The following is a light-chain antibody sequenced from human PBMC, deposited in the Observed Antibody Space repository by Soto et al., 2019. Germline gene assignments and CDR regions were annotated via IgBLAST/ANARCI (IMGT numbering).Light chain of an antibody. V-gene: IGKV3-15*01. CDR3: QQYNSWVT. J-gene: IGKJ4*01. Sequence: EIVLTQCPVTLSVSPGERATLSCRASQSISTTLVWYQQKPGQAPRLLIYGASTRATGVPARFSGSGSGTAFTLTISSLQSEDFAVDYCQQYNSWVTFGGGTKVEIK. CDR2: GAS. CDR1: QSISTT.